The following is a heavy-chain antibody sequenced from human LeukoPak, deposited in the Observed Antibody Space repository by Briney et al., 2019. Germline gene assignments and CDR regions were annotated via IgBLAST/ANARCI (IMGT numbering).Heavy chain of an antibody. V-gene: IGHV3-33*06. Sequence: GGSLRLSCAASGFTFSSYGMHWVRQAPGKGLGWVAVIWYDGSNKYYADSVKGRFTISRDNSKNTLYLQMNSLRAEDTAVYYCAKDIFRRGGYCSSTSCQGYGMDVWGQGTTVTVSS. D-gene: IGHD2-2*01. CDR3: AKDIFRRGGYCSSTSCQGYGMDV. J-gene: IGHJ6*02. CDR1: GFTFSSYG. CDR2: IWYDGSNK.